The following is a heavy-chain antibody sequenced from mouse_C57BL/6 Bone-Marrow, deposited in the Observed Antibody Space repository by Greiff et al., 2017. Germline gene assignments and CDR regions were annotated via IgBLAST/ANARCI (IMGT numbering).Heavy chain of an antibody. V-gene: IGHV1-80*01. J-gene: IGHJ4*01. CDR1: GYAFSSYW. D-gene: IGHD1-1*01. CDR3: ARGGYGSIIYYYAMDY. Sequence: VKLMESGAELVKPGASVKISCKASGYAFSSYWMNWVKQRPGKGLEWIGQIYPGDGDTTYNGKFKGKATLTADKSSSTAYMQLSSLTSEDSAVYVCARGGYGSIIYYYAMDYWGQGTSVTVSS. CDR2: IYPGDGDT.